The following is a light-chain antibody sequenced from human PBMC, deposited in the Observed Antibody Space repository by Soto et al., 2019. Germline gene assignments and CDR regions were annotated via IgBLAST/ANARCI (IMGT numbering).Light chain of an antibody. CDR2: EVS. CDR1: NVGGYNF. Sequence: QSALTQPPSASGSPGQSVTISCTGSNVGGYNFVSWYQQHPGKAPKLIIYEVSDRPSGVSNRFSGSKSGNTASLTISGLQAEDEAHYHCSSYTSSSFHVLFGGGTKVTVL. CDR3: SSYTSSSFHVL. V-gene: IGLV2-14*01. J-gene: IGLJ2*01.